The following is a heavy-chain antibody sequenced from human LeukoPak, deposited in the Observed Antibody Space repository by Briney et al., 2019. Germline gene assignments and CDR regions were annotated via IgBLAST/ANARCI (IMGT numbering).Heavy chain of an antibody. V-gene: IGHV1-2*02. D-gene: IGHD2-15*01. Sequence: GASVKVSCKASGYTFTGYYMHWLRQAPGQGLEWMGWINPNNGGTNYAQRFQGRVTMTRDTSISTAYMEVGRLRFDDTAVYYCASGPSLGTTHPYFDYWGQGTLVTVSS. CDR2: INPNNGGT. CDR3: ASGPSLGTTHPYFDY. CDR1: GYTFTGYY. J-gene: IGHJ4*02.